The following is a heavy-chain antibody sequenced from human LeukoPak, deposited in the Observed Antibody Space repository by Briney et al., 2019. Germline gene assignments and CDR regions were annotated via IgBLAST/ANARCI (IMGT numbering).Heavy chain of an antibody. CDR2: IYTSGST. CDR3: ARKPIVNSAWYYFDY. D-gene: IGHD3-22*01. V-gene: IGHV4-61*02. Sequence: SETLSLTCTVSGGSISSGSYYWSWIRQPAGKGLERIGRIYTSGSTNYNPSLKSRVTISVDTSKNQFSLKLSSVTAADTAVYYCARKPIVNSAWYYFDYWGQGTLVTVSS. J-gene: IGHJ4*02. CDR1: GGSISSGSYY.